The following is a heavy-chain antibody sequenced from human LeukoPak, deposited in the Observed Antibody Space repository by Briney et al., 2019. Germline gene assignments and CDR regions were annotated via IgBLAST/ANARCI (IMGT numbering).Heavy chain of an antibody. CDR1: GFTFSGYA. CDR3: AKDTSGWYAEYFQH. Sequence: PGGSLRLSCAASGFTFSGYAMSWVRQAPGKGLEWVSAISGSGGSTYYADSVKGRFTISRDNSKNTLYLQMNSLRAEDTAVYYCAKDTSGWYAEYFQHWGQGTLVTVSS. D-gene: IGHD6-19*01. V-gene: IGHV3-23*01. CDR2: ISGSGGST. J-gene: IGHJ1*01.